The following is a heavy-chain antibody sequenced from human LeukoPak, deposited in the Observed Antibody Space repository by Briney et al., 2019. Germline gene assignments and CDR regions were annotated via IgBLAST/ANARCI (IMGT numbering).Heavy chain of an antibody. D-gene: IGHD2-2*01. CDR3: ARSVSSRFTSPRRPHYFDS. CDR1: AFTFSSYS. V-gene: IGHV3-21*04. CDR2: ISSSGSYI. J-gene: IGHJ4*02. Sequence: GGSLRLSCAASAFTFSSYSMNWVRQAPGKGLEWVSSISSSGSYIYYADSVKGRFTISRDNARKSLYLQMNSLRAEDTAVYYCARSVSSRFTSPRRPHYFDSWGQGTLVTVSS.